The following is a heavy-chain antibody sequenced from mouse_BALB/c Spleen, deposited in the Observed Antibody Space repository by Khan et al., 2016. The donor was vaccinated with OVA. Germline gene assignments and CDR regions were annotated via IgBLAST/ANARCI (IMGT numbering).Heavy chain of an antibody. CDR2: ISPGSGTP. CDR1: GYTFTSYW. J-gene: IGHJ4*01. Sequence: DLVKPGASVKLSCKASGYTFTSYWINWIKQRPGQGLEWIGRISPGSGTPYYNEMFKGKATLTVDISSNTAYIQLSSLSSEDSAVYFCARENYYGSSHYAVDYWGQGTSVTVSS. D-gene: IGHD1-1*01. V-gene: IGHV1S41*01. CDR3: ARENYYGSSHYAVDY.